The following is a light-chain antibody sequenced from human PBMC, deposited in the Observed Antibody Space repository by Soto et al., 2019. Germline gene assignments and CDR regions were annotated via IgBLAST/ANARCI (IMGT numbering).Light chain of an antibody. Sequence: EIVLTHSPATLSLSPWERAPLSVRSSQSVSRYLAWYQQKPGQAPRLLIYDASNRATGIPARFSGSGSGTDFTLTISSLEPEDFAVYYCQQRSNWPPITFGQGTRLEIK. CDR2: DAS. CDR1: QSVSRY. CDR3: QQRSNWPPIT. V-gene: IGKV3-11*01. J-gene: IGKJ5*01.